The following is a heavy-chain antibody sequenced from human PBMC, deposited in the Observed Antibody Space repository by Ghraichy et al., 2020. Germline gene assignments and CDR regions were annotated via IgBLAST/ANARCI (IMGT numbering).Heavy chain of an antibody. CDR3: ARTTYYYDSSGYYFIPFDY. V-gene: IGHV2-70*11. Sequence: GPTLVKPTQTLTLTCTFSGFSLSTSGMCVSWIRQPPGKALEWLARIDWDDDKYYSTSLKTRLTISKDTSKNQVVLTMTNMDPVDTATYYCARTTYYYDSSGYYFIPFDYWGQGTLVTVSS. J-gene: IGHJ4*02. CDR2: IDWDDDK. CDR1: GFSLSTSGMC. D-gene: IGHD3-22*01.